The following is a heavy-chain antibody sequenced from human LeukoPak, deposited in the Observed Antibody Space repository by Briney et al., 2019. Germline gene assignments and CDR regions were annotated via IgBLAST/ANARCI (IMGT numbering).Heavy chain of an antibody. CDR3: ASIGGTAMVTDY. D-gene: IGHD5-18*01. J-gene: IGHJ4*02. Sequence: GGSLRLSCAASGFTFSNYPMSWVRQAPGKGLEWVAVISYDGSNKYYADSVKGRFTISRDNSKNTLYLQMNSLRAEDTAVYYCASIGGTAMVTDYWGQGTLVTVSS. CDR1: GFTFSNYP. V-gene: IGHV3-30-3*01. CDR2: ISYDGSNK.